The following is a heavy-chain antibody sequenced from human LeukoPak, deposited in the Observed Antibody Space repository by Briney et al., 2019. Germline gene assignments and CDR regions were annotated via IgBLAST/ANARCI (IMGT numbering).Heavy chain of an antibody. CDR1: GFTFSSHW. V-gene: IGHV3-23*01. Sequence: GGSLRLSCAASGFTFSSHWMTWVRQAPGKGLEWVSAISGSGGSTYYADSVKGRFTISRDNSKNTLYLQMNSLRAEDTAVYYCAKKLSGDDAFDIWGQGTMVTVSS. CDR3: AKKLSGDDAFDI. J-gene: IGHJ3*02. CDR2: ISGSGGST. D-gene: IGHD2-21*02.